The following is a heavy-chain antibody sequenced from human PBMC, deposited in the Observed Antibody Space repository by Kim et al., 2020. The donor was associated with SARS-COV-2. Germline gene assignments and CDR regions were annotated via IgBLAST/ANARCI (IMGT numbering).Heavy chain of an antibody. CDR1: GFTFSDHF. CDR3: NRNRGGLGGS. CDR2: IRNKANSYST. J-gene: IGHJ5*02. Sequence: GGSLRLSCAASGFTFSDHFMDWVRQAPGKGLEWVGRIRNKANSYSTEYAASVKGRLTISRDDSKNSLYLQMNSLKTGDTAVYYCNRNRGGLGGSWGEGTL. D-gene: IGHD3-16*01. V-gene: IGHV3-72*01.